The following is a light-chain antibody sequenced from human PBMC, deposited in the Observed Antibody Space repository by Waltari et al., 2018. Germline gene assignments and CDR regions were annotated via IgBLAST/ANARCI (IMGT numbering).Light chain of an antibody. Sequence: EIVLTQSPVTLSLSPGQRATLSCRASQRVDNFLGWYHQTPGQAPRLLIYDATKRAPGIPARFSGGGSATDFTLTISSLEPEDVGLYYCHQGSTWPRTFGQGTKLEI. CDR2: DAT. CDR3: HQGSTWPRT. V-gene: IGKV3-11*01. J-gene: IGKJ2*01. CDR1: QRVDNF.